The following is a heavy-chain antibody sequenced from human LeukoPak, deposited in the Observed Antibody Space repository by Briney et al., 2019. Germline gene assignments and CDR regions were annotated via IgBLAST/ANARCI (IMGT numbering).Heavy chain of an antibody. CDR3: AKMAGITIFGVVPAEYFQH. V-gene: IGHV3-23*01. Sequence: GGSLRLSCAASGFTFSSYAMSWVRQAPGKGLEWVSAISGSGGSTYYADSVKGRFTISRDNSKSTLYLQMNSLRAEDTAVYYCAKMAGITIFGVVPAEYFQHWGQGTLVTVSS. J-gene: IGHJ1*01. CDR2: ISGSGGST. D-gene: IGHD3-3*01. CDR1: GFTFSSYA.